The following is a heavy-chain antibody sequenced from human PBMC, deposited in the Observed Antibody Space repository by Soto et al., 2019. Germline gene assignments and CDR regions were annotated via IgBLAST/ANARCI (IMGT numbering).Heavy chain of an antibody. CDR3: ARGAYYDFWSGYSNWFDP. Sequence: SETLSLTCTVSGVSTNSGDYCWSWIRQHPGKGLEWIGYIYYSGTTYYNPSLKSRVTISVDTSKNQFSPKLSSVTAADTAVYYCARGAYYDFWSGYSNWFDPWGQGTLVTVSS. CDR1: GVSTNSGDYC. D-gene: IGHD3-3*01. V-gene: IGHV4-30-4*08. J-gene: IGHJ5*02. CDR2: IYYSGTT.